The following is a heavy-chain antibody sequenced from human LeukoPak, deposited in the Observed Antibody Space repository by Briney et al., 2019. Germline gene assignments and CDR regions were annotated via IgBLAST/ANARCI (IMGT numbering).Heavy chain of an antibody. Sequence: SETLSLTRTVSGGSISSYYWTWIRQPAGKGLEWIGRIYASGSTDYNPSLKSRVTMSLETSKNQFSLKLASVTAADTAVYYCARSRAPRILEWFDPWGQGTLVTVSS. D-gene: IGHD3-3*01. J-gene: IGHJ5*02. CDR3: ARSRAPRILEWFDP. V-gene: IGHV4-4*07. CDR1: GGSISSYY. CDR2: IYASGST.